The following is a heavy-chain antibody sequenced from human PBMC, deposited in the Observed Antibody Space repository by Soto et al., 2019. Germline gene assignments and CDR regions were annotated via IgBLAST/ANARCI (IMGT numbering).Heavy chain of an antibody. CDR2: ISGSGGST. CDR3: AKEGDYSCSGYSRYYYGMDV. J-gene: IGHJ6*02. D-gene: IGHD3-22*01. Sequence: GGSLRLSYAASGFTFSSHAMSWVRQAPGKGLEWVSAISGSGGSTYYADSVKGRFPLSRDNSKNTLYLQMNSLRAEDTAVYYCAKEGDYSCSGYSRYYYGMDVWGQGTRVTVSS. CDR1: GFTFSSHA. V-gene: IGHV3-23*01.